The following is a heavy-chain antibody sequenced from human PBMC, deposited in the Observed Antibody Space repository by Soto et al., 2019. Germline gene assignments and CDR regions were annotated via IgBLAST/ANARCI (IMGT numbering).Heavy chain of an antibody. V-gene: IGHV3-30-3*01. J-gene: IGHJ4*02. D-gene: IGHD5-18*01. Sequence: ESGGGVVQSGRSLTLSCAASGFTFSSYVMHWVRQAPGKGLEWVAVIAYDGSNKYYADSVKGRFTISRDNSKKTLYLQMNSLRAEDTAVYYCARDGGYNYGSPIDYWGQGILVTVSS. CDR2: IAYDGSNK. CDR1: GFTFSSYV. CDR3: ARDGGYNYGSPIDY.